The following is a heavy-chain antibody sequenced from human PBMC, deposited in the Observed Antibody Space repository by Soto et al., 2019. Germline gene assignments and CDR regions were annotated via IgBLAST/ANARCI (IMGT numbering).Heavy chain of an antibody. D-gene: IGHD3-16*01. Sequence: PGGSLRLSCAASGLIFNSYWMSWVRQAPGKGLEWVANIDQHGSETYYVDSVEGRFTISRDNTKNSLYLQMNSLRVEDTAVYYCARDPWAADYWGQGTLVTVSS. CDR2: IDQHGSET. CDR3: ARDPWAADY. CDR1: GLIFNSYW. V-gene: IGHV3-7*01. J-gene: IGHJ4*02.